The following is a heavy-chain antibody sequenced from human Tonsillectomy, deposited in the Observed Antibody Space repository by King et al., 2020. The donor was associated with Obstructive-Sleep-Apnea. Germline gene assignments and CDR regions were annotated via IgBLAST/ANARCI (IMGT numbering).Heavy chain of an antibody. CDR2: IRYDGSNK. J-gene: IGHJ2*01. CDR1: GFTFSSYG. D-gene: IGHD6-13*01. CDR3: AKEYGAAAVDYWYFDL. V-gene: IGHV3-30*02. Sequence: VQLVESGGGVVQPGRSLRLSCAASGFTFSSYGMHWVRQAPGKGLEGVAVIRYDGSNKYYADSVKGRFTISRDNSKNTLYLQMNSLRAEDTAVYYCAKEYGAAAVDYWYFDLWGRGTLVTVSS.